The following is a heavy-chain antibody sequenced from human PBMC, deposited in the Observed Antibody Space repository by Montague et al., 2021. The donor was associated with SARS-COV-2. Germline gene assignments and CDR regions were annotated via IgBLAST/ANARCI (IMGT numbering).Heavy chain of an antibody. CDR1: GGSISSGNYY. J-gene: IGHJ4*02. CDR3: AGSPRPRYNCNDIFDY. D-gene: IGHD1-1*01. CDR2: IYTSGST. V-gene: IGHV4-61*02. Sequence: TLSLTCTVSGGSISSGNYYWSWIRQPAGKGLEWIGRIYTSGSTNYNPSLKSRVTISVDTSKNQLSLKLSSVTAADTAVYYCAGSPRPRYNCNDIFDYWGQGTLVTVSS.